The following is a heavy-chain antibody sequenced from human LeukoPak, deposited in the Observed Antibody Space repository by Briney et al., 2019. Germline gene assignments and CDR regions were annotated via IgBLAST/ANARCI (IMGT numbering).Heavy chain of an antibody. CDR3: ARLIVATDLGWFDP. CDR2: IYYSGST. D-gene: IGHD5-12*01. J-gene: IGHJ5*02. Sequence: PSETLSLTCTVSGGSISSSSYYWGWIRQPPGKGLEWIGSIYYSGSTYYNPSLKSRVSISVDTSKNQFSLKLSSVTAADTAVYYCARLIVATDLGWFDPWGQGTLVTVSS. CDR1: GGSISSSSYY. V-gene: IGHV4-39*07.